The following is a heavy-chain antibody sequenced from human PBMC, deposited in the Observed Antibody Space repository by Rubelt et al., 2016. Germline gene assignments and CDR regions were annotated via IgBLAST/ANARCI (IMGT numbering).Heavy chain of an antibody. CDR1: GFSISSGYY. D-gene: IGHD4-23*01. Sequence: QEQLQESGPGLVKPSETLTLTCNVSGFSISSGYYWGWIRQPPGKGLEWIGTMYHSGTTYYNSSLKSRAAISVDTSNNQFSRGCRPGASADTAGYYWASAVNYGGDSNGNFDKGGQGILVTVSS. V-gene: IGHV4-38-2*02. CDR3: ASAVNYGGDSNGNFDK. CDR2: MYHSGTT. J-gene: IGHJ4*02.